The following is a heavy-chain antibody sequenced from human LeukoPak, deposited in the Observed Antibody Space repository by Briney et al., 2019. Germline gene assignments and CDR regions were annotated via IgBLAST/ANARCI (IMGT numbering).Heavy chain of an antibody. CDR1: GGTFSSYA. CDR2: IIPIFGTA. J-gene: IGHJ4*02. D-gene: IGHD2-15*01. CDR3: ARENCSGGSCYAPAYFDY. V-gene: IGHV1-69*05. Sequence: SVKVSCKASGGTFSSYAISWVRQAPGQGLEWMGGIIPIFGTANYAQKFQGRVTITTDESTSTAFMELSSLRSEDTAVYYCARENCSGGSCYAPAYFDYWGQGSLVTVSS.